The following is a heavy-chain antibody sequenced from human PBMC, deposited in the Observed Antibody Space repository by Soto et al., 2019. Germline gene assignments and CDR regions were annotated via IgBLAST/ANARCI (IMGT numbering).Heavy chain of an antibody. CDR2: ITAGNGDT. J-gene: IGHJ5*02. CDR1: GYTFIFYA. D-gene: IGHD3-10*01. V-gene: IGHV1-3*01. Sequence: QVQLVQSGAEVKKPGASVMVSCKASGYTFIFYAIHWVRQAPGQRLEWLGGITAGNGDTKLSQKFQGRFTITRDTSASTAYMELSSLRSEDTAVYYCARTQAIGETLGDWFDPWRQGTLVTVSS. CDR3: ARTQAIGETLGDWFDP.